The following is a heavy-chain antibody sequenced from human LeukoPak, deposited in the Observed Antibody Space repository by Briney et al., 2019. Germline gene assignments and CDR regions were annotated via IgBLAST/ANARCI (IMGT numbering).Heavy chain of an antibody. J-gene: IGHJ4*02. D-gene: IGHD1-26*01. Sequence: PGGSLRLSCAASAFTYRSYGMHWVRQAPGKGLDWVAVISYDGSDKYYADSVKGRFTIYRDNSKNTVYLDMNSLRTEDTAVYYCAKDRVSGGSCLDYWGQGALVTVSS. CDR3: AKDRVSGGSCLDY. CDR1: AFTYRSYG. CDR2: ISYDGSDK. V-gene: IGHV3-30*18.